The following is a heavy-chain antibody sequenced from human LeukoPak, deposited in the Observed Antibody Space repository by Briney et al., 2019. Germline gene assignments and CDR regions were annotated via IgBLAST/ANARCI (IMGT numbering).Heavy chain of an antibody. CDR3: ARDPWGYDFWHGSGPDY. D-gene: IGHD3-3*01. J-gene: IGHJ4*02. CDR1: GGTFSSYA. V-gene: IGHV1-69*04. Sequence: ASVKVSCKASGGTFSSYAISWVRQAPGQGLECMGRIIPILGIANYAQKFQGRVTITADKSTSTAYMELSSLRSEDTAVYYCARDPWGYDFWHGSGPDYWGQGTLVTVSS. CDR2: IIPILGIA.